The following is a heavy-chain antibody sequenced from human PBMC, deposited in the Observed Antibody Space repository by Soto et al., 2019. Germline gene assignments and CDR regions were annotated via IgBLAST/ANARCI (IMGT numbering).Heavy chain of an antibody. J-gene: IGHJ5*02. Sequence: QGQLVQSGAEVKKPGASVKVSCKASGYTFTTYYIHWMRQAPGQGLEWMGMFNPYTGGTRYAHKYHGRVTMTGDTSTSTGYMELSRLRSDDTAVYYCARLWGEIGPAFDPWGQGTLVTVSS. CDR3: ARLWGEIGPAFDP. CDR1: GYTFTTYY. D-gene: IGHD1-26*01. CDR2: FNPYTGGT. V-gene: IGHV1-46*01.